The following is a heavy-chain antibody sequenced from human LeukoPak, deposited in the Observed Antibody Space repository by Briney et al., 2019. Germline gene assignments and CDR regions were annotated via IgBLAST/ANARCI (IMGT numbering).Heavy chain of an antibody. CDR2: INVNNGGT. D-gene: IGHD3-22*01. CDR3: ARGVYYYSDSSGYNDPFDI. Sequence: GASVKVSCKASGYTFTDHNIHWVRQAPGQGLESMGWINVNNGGTKYTHQSQGRVTMTRDTSLSAAYMELTWLRSDDTAVYYCARGVYYYSDSSGYNDPFDIWGQGTMVTVSS. CDR1: GYTFTDHN. V-gene: IGHV1-2*02. J-gene: IGHJ3*02.